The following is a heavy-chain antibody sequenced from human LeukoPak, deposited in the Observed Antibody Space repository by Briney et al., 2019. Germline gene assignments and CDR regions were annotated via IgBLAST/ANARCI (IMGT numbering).Heavy chain of an antibody. CDR3: ARVAAAGTFDY. CDR2: ISAYNGNT. J-gene: IGHJ4*02. V-gene: IGHV1-18*01. CDR1: GYTFTSYG. D-gene: IGHD6-13*01. Sequence: ASVKVSCKASGYTFTSYGISWVRQAPGQGLEWMGWISAYNGNTSYAQKFQGRVTMTRDTSTSTVYMELSSLRSEDTAVYYCARVAAAGTFDYWGQGTLVTVSS.